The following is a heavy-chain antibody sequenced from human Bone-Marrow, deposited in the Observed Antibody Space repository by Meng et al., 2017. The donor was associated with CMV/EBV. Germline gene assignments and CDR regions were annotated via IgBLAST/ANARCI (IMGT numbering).Heavy chain of an antibody. D-gene: IGHD3-10*01. CDR2: INPKSGGT. CDR3: AREGIEDGFGEEMCFDP. Sequence: ASVKVYCKASGYTFSGYYMHWVRQAPGQGLEWMGWINPKSGGTNLAQKFQGRVTMTRDTSISTAYMELSRLRSNDTAVYYCAREGIEDGFGEEMCFDPWGQGTLVTVSS. CDR1: GYTFSGYY. V-gene: IGHV1-2*02. J-gene: IGHJ5*02.